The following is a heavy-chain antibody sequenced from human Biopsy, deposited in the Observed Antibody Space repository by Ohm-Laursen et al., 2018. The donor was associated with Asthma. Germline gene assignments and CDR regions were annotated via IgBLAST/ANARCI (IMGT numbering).Heavy chain of an antibody. D-gene: IGHD6-13*01. CDR2: VSWNSGSI. Sequence: SLRLSFTASGFTFDDYAMHWVRQAPGKGLEWVSGVSWNSGSIDYADSVKGRFTISRENAKNSLYLQMNSLRGADTALYYCVKDIRLQLWGFDSWGQGTLVTVSS. V-gene: IGHV3-9*01. CDR1: GFTFDDYA. J-gene: IGHJ4*02. CDR3: VKDIRLQLWGFDS.